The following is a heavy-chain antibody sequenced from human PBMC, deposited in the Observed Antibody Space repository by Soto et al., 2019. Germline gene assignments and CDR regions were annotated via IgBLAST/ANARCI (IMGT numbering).Heavy chain of an antibody. CDR3: VRDHRWAFDF. Sequence: VQLVESGGGLVQPGGSLRVSCVASGFTFSSYALNWVRQAPGKRLEWVSYISVGGGSIFYADSVKGRFTISRGDATNSLYLQMNSLRDEDTAVYYCVRDHRWAFDFWGQGTMVTVSS. J-gene: IGHJ3*01. CDR1: GFTFSSYA. V-gene: IGHV3-48*02. D-gene: IGHD2-15*01. CDR2: ISVGGGSI.